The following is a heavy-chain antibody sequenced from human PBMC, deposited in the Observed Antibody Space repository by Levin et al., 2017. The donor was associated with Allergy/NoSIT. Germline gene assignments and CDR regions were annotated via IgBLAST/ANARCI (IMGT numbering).Heavy chain of an antibody. V-gene: IGHV4-39*01. CDR1: GGSISSSGYY. CDR3: ASERGGGRYFS. Sequence: SQTLSLTCTVSGGSISSSGYYWGWIRQPPGKGLEWIGSGHSSGSTYYNPSLRSRLTISVDTSKNQFSLKLNSMTAADTAVYHCASERGGGRYFSWGQGTLVTVSS. D-gene: IGHD1-26*01. CDR2: GHSSGST. J-gene: IGHJ5*02.